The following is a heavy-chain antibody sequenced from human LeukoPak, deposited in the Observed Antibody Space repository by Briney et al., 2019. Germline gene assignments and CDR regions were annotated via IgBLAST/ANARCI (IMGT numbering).Heavy chain of an antibody. V-gene: IGHV1-3*01. D-gene: IGHD3-10*01. CDR2: INAGNSNT. CDR3: ASGPDYYDSGSYLPS. Sequence: ASVKVSCKASGYTFTNYAMHWVRQAPGQRLEWMGWINAGNSNTKYSQKFQGRVTITGDTSASTAYMEVSSLRSEDTAVYYCASGPDYYDSGSYLPSWGQGTLVTVSS. CDR1: GYTFTNYA. J-gene: IGHJ5*02.